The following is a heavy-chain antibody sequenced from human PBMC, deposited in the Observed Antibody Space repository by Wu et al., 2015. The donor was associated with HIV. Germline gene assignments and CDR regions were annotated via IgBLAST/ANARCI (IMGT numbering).Heavy chain of an antibody. J-gene: IGHJ4*02. D-gene: IGHD4/OR15-4a*01. CDR3: ARDLGLSSFDY. V-gene: IGHV1-18*01. Sequence: QVQLVQSGAEVKKPGASVKVSCKASGYIVTNFGINWVRQAPGQGLEWMGSISAYSGNTNYPQKFQGRFTMTTDTSTNTAYMELRSLRSDDTAVYYCARDLGLSSFDYWGQGTLVTVSS. CDR2: ISAYSGNT. CDR1: GYIVTNFG.